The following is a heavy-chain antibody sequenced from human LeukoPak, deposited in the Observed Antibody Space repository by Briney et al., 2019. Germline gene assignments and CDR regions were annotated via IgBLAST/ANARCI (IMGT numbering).Heavy chain of an antibody. CDR2: IYYSGST. CDR3: ATLYYGSGSPAFDY. Sequence: PSETLSLTCTVSGGSISSYYWSWIRQPPGKGLEWIGYIYYSGSTNYNPSLKSRVTISVDTSKNQFSLKLSSVTAADTAVYYCATLYYGSGSPAFDYWGQGTLVTVSS. CDR1: GGSISSYY. V-gene: IGHV4-59*08. J-gene: IGHJ4*02. D-gene: IGHD3-10*01.